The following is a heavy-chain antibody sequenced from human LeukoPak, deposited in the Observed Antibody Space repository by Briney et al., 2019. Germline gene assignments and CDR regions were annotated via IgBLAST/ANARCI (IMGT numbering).Heavy chain of an antibody. CDR1: GASISSSTYY. CDR2: ASYSGNT. J-gene: IGHJ4*02. Sequence: SETLSLTCTVSGASISSSTYYWGWIRQPPGKGLEWIGSASYSGNTYYNPSLKSRVTILVDTSKNQFSLKLTSVTAADTAVYYCARHLFGNGYYPDYWGQGTLVTVSS. CDR3: ARHLFGNGYYPDY. V-gene: IGHV4-39*01. D-gene: IGHD3-22*01.